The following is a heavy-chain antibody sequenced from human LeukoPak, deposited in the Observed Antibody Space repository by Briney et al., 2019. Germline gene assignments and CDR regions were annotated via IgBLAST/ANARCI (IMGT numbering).Heavy chain of an antibody. CDR2: IKSKTDGGTK. J-gene: IGHJ4*02. CDR3: TTAAHYYGSGSYYIGRFFDY. V-gene: IGHV3-15*01. D-gene: IGHD3-10*01. CDR1: GFTFSNAW. Sequence: PGGSLRLSCAASGFTFSNAWMRWVRQAPGEGLEWVGRIKSKTDGGTKDYAAPVKGRFTISRDDSKNTLYLQMNSLKTEDTAVYYCTTAAHYYGSGSYYIGRFFDYWGQGTLVTVSS.